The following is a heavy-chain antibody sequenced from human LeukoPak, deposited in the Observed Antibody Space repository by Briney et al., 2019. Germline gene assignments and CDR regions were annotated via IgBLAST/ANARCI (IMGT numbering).Heavy chain of an antibody. CDR1: GFTFDDYA. J-gene: IGHJ6*04. V-gene: IGHV3-9*01. Sequence: PGRSQRLSCAASGFTFDDYAMHWVRQAPGKGLEWVSGISWNSGSIGYADSVKGRFTISRDNAKNSLYLQMNSLRAEDTALYYCAKESSTYMDVWGKGTTVTVSS. D-gene: IGHD2-2*01. CDR2: ISWNSGSI. CDR3: AKESSTYMDV.